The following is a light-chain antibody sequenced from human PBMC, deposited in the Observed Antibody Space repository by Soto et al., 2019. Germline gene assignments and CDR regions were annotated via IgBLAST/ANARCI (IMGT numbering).Light chain of an antibody. J-gene: IGKJ3*01. CDR2: AAS. CDR1: QSISSY. CDR3: QQSYSTPFT. V-gene: IGKV1-39*01. Sequence: DIQMTKSPSSLSASVGDRVTITCRASQSISSYLNWYQQKPGKAPKLLIYAASSLQSGVPSRFSGSGSGTDFTRTISSLQPEDFATYYCQQSYSTPFTFGPGTKVDIK.